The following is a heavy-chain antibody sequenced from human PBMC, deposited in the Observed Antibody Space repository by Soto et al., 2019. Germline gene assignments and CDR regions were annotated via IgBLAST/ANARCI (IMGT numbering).Heavy chain of an antibody. V-gene: IGHV3-30-3*01. CDR3: AILLAAAGVSAFDI. D-gene: IGHD6-13*01. J-gene: IGHJ3*02. CDR1: VFTFSSYA. Sequence: QVQLVESVGGVVQPVRSLRLSCAASVFTFSSYAMHWVRQAPGKGLEWVAVISYDGSNKYYADYVKGRFTISRDNSNNTLYLQMNSLRAEDTAVYYCAILLAAAGVSAFDIWGQGTMVTVSS. CDR2: ISYDGSNK.